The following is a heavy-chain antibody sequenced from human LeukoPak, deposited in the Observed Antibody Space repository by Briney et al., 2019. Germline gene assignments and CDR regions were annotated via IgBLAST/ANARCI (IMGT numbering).Heavy chain of an antibody. CDR2: IYPGDSDT. Sequence: PGESLKISCKGSGYSFTSYWIGWVRQMSGKGLEWMGIIYPGDSDTRYSPSFQGQVTISADKSISTAYLQWGSLRASDTAMYYCARGVWSSDYPESFDYWGQGTLVTVSS. J-gene: IGHJ4*02. CDR3: ARGVWSSDYPESFDY. D-gene: IGHD3-3*01. CDR1: GYSFTSYW. V-gene: IGHV5-51*01.